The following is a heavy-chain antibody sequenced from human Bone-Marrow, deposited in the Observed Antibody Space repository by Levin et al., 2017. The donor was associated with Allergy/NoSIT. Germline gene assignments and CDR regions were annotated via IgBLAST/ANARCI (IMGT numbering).Heavy chain of an antibody. J-gene: IGHJ5*02. Sequence: GESLKISCAASGFTFSSCGMHWVRQAPGKGLEWVAVISYDGSNKYYADSVKGRFTISRDNSKNTLYLQMNSLRAEDTAVYYCAKSEGQVVVTTPFDPWGQGTLVTVSS. V-gene: IGHV3-30*18. D-gene: IGHD2-21*02. CDR1: GFTFSSCG. CDR3: AKSEGQVVVTTPFDP. CDR2: ISYDGSNK.